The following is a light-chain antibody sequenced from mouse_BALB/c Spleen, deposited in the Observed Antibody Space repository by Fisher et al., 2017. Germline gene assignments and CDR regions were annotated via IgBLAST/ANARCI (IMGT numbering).Light chain of an antibody. V-gene: IGKV4-68*01. CDR1: SSVSY. CDR3: QQWSSNPFT. J-gene: IGKJ4*01. CDR2: RTS. Sequence: IVLTQTPAIMSASPGEKVTMTCSASSSVSYMYWYQQKPGSSPKPWIYRTSNLASGVPARFSGSGSGTSYSLTIGTMEAEDVATYYCQQWSSNPFTFGSGTKLEIK.